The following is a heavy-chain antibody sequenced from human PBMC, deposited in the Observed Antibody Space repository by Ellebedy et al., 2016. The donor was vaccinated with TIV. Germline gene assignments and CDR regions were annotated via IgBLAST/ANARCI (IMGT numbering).Heavy chain of an antibody. CDR2: IIPIFGTA. CDR3: ASSYSSSWSYFDY. D-gene: IGHD6-13*01. Sequence: SVKVSXXASGGTFSSYAISWVRQAPGQGLEWMGGIIPIFGTANYAQKFQGRVTITADESTSTAYMELSSLRSEDTAVYYCASSYSSSWSYFDYWGQGTLVTVSS. CDR1: GGTFSSYA. J-gene: IGHJ4*02. V-gene: IGHV1-69*13.